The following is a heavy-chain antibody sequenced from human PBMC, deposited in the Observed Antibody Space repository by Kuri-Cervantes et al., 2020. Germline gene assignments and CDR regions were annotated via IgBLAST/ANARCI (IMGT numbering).Heavy chain of an antibody. CDR2: IYYSGST. CDR1: GGSISSYY. J-gene: IGHJ4*02. V-gene: IGHV4-59*12. Sequence: GSLRLSCTVSGGSISSYYWSWIRQPPGKGLEWIGYIYYSGSTNYNPSLKSRVTISVDTSKNQFSLKLSSVTAADTAVYYCARATGGVDYWGQGTLVTVSS. CDR3: ARATGGVDY. D-gene: IGHD1-1*01.